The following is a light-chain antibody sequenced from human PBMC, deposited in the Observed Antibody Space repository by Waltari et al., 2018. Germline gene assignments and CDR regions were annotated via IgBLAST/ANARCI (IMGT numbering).Light chain of an antibody. CDR2: RNN. J-gene: IGLJ3*02. CDR1: SSNIGSNY. CDR3: AAWDDSVSGWV. V-gene: IGLV1-47*01. Sequence: QSVLTQPPSASGTPGQRVTISCSGSSSNIGSNYIYWYQQFPGTAPKLLINRNNQRPSGVPDRFSGSKSGTSASLAISGLRSEDEADYHCAAWDDSVSGWVFGGGTKLTVL.